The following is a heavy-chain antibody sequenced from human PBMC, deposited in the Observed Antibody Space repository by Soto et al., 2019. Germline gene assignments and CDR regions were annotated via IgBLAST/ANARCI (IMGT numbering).Heavy chain of an antibody. V-gene: IGHV1-2*04. J-gene: IGHJ3*02. CDR3: ARGGYYYDSSGYYPGAFDI. CDR1: GYTFTGYY. Sequence: ASVKVSCKASGYTFTGYYMHWVRQAPGQGLEWMGWINPNSGGTNYAQKFQGWVTMTRDTSIGTAYMELSRLRSDDTAVYYCARGGYYYDSSGYYPGAFDIWGQGTMVTVS. D-gene: IGHD3-22*01. CDR2: INPNSGGT.